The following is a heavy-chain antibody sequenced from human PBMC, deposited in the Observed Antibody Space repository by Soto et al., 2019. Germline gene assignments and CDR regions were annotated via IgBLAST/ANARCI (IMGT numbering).Heavy chain of an antibody. CDR3: ARDLNLGYCSGGSCYINVY. J-gene: IGHJ4*02. CDR1: GGTFSSYA. Sequence: QVQLVQSGAEGKKPGSSVKLSCKASGGTFSSYAISWVRQAPGQGLEWLGGIIPIFGTANYAQKFQGRVTITANESTSTAYMDMSSLRCEDTAVYYCARDLNLGYCSGGSCYINVYWGQGTLVTVSS. D-gene: IGHD2-15*01. CDR2: IIPIFGTA. V-gene: IGHV1-69*01.